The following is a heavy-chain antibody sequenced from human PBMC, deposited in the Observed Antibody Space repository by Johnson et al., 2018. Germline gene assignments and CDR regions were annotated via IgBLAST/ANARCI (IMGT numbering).Heavy chain of an antibody. V-gene: IGHV3-9*01. D-gene: IGHD1-1*01. Sequence: VQLVQSGGGLVQPGRSLRLSCAASGFTFDDYAMHWVRQAPGKGLEWVSGISWNRGSIRYADSVKGRFTIARDNAKNMLYLQMNSLRAEDPAVYYGAYIDEAIAEYFQHGGQGNLVTVSS. CDR2: ISWNRGSI. CDR3: AYIDEAIAEYFQH. CDR1: GFTFDDYA. J-gene: IGHJ1*01.